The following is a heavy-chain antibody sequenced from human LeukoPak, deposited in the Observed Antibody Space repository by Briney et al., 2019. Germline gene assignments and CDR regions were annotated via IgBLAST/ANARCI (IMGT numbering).Heavy chain of an antibody. CDR1: GGTFSSYA. D-gene: IGHD1-26*01. Sequence: GASVKVSCKASGGTFSSYAISWLRQAPGQGLEWMGRIIPIFGTANYAQKFQGRVTITTDESTSTAYMELSSLRSEDTAVYYCARERWEPQRDTFDIWGQGTMVTVSS. J-gene: IGHJ3*02. CDR2: IIPIFGTA. CDR3: ARERWEPQRDTFDI. V-gene: IGHV1-69*05.